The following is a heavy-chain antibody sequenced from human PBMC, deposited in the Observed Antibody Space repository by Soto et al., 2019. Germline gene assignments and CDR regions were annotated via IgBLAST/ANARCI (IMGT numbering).Heavy chain of an antibody. CDR1: GFSFNDYT. Sequence: PVGSLRLSCAASGFSFNDYTMQWVRQPPGKGLEWVSLISWDGGTTYYADSMKGRFTISRDNSKNSLYLQMNSLRSEDTAFYYCEKGGREYSYGFFDYWGQGDLVTVSS. J-gene: IGHJ4*02. V-gene: IGHV3-43*01. CDR2: ISWDGGTT. D-gene: IGHD5-18*01. CDR3: EKGGREYSYGFFDY.